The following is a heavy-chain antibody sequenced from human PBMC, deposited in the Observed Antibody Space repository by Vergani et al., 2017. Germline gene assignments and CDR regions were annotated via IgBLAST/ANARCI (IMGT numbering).Heavy chain of an antibody. Sequence: QVQLQESGAGLLKPSETLSLTCAVYGGSFSGYYWSWIRQPPGKGLEWIGEINHSGSTNYNPSLKSRVTISVDTSKNQFSLKLSSVTAADTAVYYCARDEIVVVTRSLYYYYGMDVWGQGTTVTVSS. CDR1: GGSFSGYY. CDR2: INHSGST. CDR3: ARDEIVVVTRSLYYYYGMDV. D-gene: IGHD3-22*01. V-gene: IGHV4-34*01. J-gene: IGHJ6*02.